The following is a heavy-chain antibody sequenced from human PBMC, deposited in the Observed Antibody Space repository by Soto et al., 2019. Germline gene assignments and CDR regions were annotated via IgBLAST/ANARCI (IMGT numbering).Heavy chain of an antibody. D-gene: IGHD6-13*01. CDR1: GDYITSHY. CDR3: ARPKGIAPAIWYFDL. V-gene: IGHV4-59*08. CDR2: VYHSEKT. J-gene: IGHJ2*01. Sequence: QVQLQESGPGLVKPSETLSLTCTVSGDYITSHYWGWIRQPPGKGLEWIGYVYHSEKTDSNPSLKSRVTISTDTSKNQISLSLTSGTAAYTALYYCARPKGIAPAIWYFDLWGRGTLVTVSS.